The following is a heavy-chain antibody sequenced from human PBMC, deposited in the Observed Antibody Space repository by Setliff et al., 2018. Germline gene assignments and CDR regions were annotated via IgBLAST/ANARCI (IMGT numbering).Heavy chain of an antibody. CDR1: GGSISSGSYY. J-gene: IGHJ4*02. CDR3: ARTLYDYDILTGPDYYFDY. Sequence: SETLSLTCTVSGGSISSGSYYWSWIRQPAGKGLEWLGHIYTSGSTNSNPSLKSRVTISVDTSKNQFSLKLSSVTAADTAVYYCARTLYDYDILTGPDYYFDYWGQGTLVTVSS. V-gene: IGHV4-61*09. CDR2: IYTSGST. D-gene: IGHD3-9*01.